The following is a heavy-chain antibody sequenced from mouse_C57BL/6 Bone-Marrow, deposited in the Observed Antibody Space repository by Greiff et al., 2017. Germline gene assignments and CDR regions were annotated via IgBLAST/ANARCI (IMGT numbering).Heavy chain of an antibody. J-gene: IGHJ3*01. CDR1: GYTFTSYW. CDR2: IDPSDSYT. CDR3: ARETAQATFAY. V-gene: IGHV1-59*01. D-gene: IGHD3-2*02. Sequence: QVQLQQPGAELVRPGTSVKLSCKASGYTFTSYWMHWVKQWPGQGLEWIGVIDPSDSYTNYNQKFKGKATLTVDTSSSTAFMRLSSRTSEDSAVYDCARETAQATFAYWGQGTLVTVSA.